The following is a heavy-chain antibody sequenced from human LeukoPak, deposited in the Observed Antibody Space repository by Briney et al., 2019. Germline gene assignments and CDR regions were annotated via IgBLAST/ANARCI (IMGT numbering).Heavy chain of an antibody. CDR1: GYTFTGYY. D-gene: IGHD3-3*01. V-gene: IGHV1-46*01. Sequence: ASVKVSCKASGYTFTGYYMHWVRQAPGQGLEWMGIINPSGGSTSYAQKFQGRVTITRNTSISTAYMELSSLRSEDTAVYYCARVGGGDYDFWSGYLGYYMDVWGKGTTVTVSS. CDR3: ARVGGGDYDFWSGYLGYYMDV. CDR2: INPSGGST. J-gene: IGHJ6*03.